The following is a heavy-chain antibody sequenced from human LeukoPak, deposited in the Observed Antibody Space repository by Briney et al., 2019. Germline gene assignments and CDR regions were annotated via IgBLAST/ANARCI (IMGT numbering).Heavy chain of an antibody. J-gene: IGHJ4*02. D-gene: IGHD5-18*01. Sequence: SETLSLTCTVSGGSISSSSYYWGWIRQPPGKGLEWIGSIYYSGNTYYNPSLKSRVIISVDTSKNQFSLKLSSVTAADTAVYYCARDGYSYGNKYFFDYWGQGTLVTVSS. V-gene: IGHV4-39*07. CDR2: IYYSGNT. CDR3: ARDGYSYGNKYFFDY. CDR1: GGSISSSSYY.